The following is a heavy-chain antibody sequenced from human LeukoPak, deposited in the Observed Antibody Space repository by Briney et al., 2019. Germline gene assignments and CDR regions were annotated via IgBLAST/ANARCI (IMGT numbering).Heavy chain of an antibody. J-gene: IGHJ5*02. CDR2: INTNTGNP. Sequence: ASVKVSCKASGYTFTSYAMNWVRQAPGQGLEWMGWINTNTGNPTYAQGFTGRFVFSLDTSVSTAYLQISSLKAEDTAVYYCARGHSVGEWLLYRNWFDPWGQGTLVTVSS. CDR1: GYTFTSYA. CDR3: ARGHSVGEWLLYRNWFDP. V-gene: IGHV7-4-1*02. D-gene: IGHD3-3*01.